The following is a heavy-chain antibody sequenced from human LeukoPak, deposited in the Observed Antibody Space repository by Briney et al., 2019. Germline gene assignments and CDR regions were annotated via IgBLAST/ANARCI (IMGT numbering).Heavy chain of an antibody. V-gene: IGHV3-30*19. D-gene: IGHD3-3*01. CDR2: ISYDGSNK. CDR3: ARGFWSGYVDY. Sequence: GGSLRLSCAASGFTFSSYGMHWVRQAPGKGLEWVAVISYDGSNKYYADSVKGRFTIPRDNSKNTLYLQMNSLRAEDTAVYYCARGFWSGYVDYWGQGTLVTVSS. J-gene: IGHJ4*02. CDR1: GFTFSSYG.